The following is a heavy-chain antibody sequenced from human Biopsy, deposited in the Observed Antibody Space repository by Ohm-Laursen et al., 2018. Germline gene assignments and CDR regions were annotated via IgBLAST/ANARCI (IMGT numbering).Heavy chain of an antibody. V-gene: IGHV4-59*01. CDR3: ARDSGGMATILDAFDL. J-gene: IGHJ3*01. D-gene: IGHD5-24*01. CDR1: GGSIINNY. Sequence: GTLSLTCTVSGGSIINNYWSWIRQPPGKGLEWIGYIYFTGSTNYNPSLKSRVTISVDTSKNQFSLRLSSVTAADTAVYYCARDSGGMATILDAFDLWPRDNGHRLS. CDR2: IYFTGST.